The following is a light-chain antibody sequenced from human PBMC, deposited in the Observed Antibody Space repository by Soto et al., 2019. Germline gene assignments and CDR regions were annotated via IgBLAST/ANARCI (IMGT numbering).Light chain of an antibody. CDR2: DAS. J-gene: IGKJ1*01. CDR1: ESVSKW. CDR3: QQYNSYSWT. V-gene: IGKV1-5*01. Sequence: DIQRTQSPSFLSASVGDKVTITCRATESVSKWLAWYQEKPGNPPRPLIYDASTLGSGVPSRFSGSGSGTEFTLTISSLQADDFAIYYCQQYNSYSWTFGQGTKVDIK.